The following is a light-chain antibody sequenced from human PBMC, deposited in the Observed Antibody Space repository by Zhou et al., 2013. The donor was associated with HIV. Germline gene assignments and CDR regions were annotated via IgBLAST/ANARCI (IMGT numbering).Light chain of an antibody. J-gene: IGKJ1*01. CDR3: QQYFTFPWT. V-gene: IGKV1-33*01. CDR2: DAS. Sequence: DIQMTQSPSSLSASVGDRVTITCQASHDITYYLNWYQQKPGKAPELLIYDASTLQTGVPSRFGGSGSGTDFTLTISCLQSEDFATYYCQQYFTFPWTFGQGTKVEIK. CDR1: HDITYY.